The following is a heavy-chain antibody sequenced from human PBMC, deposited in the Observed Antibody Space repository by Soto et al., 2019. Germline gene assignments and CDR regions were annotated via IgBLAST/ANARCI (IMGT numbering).Heavy chain of an antibody. D-gene: IGHD6-6*01. V-gene: IGHV1-18*04. Sequence: GASVKVSCKASGYTFTSYGISWVRQAPGQRLGWMGGISPYNGNANYAQKLQGRVTMTTDTSTTTAYMELRSLRSDDTAVYYCARGGIVARTPYYYYGMDVWGQGTTVTVSS. J-gene: IGHJ6*02. CDR2: ISPYNGNA. CDR1: GYTFTSYG. CDR3: ARGGIVARTPYYYYGMDV.